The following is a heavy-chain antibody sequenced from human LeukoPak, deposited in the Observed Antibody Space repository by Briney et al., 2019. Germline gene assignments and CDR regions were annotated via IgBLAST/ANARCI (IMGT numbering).Heavy chain of an antibody. V-gene: IGHV1-69*05. D-gene: IGHD2-15*01. CDR2: IIPIFGAT. CDR3: ARGYCSGDSCFHDAFDI. Sequence: ASVKVSCKTSGGTFSDFAFSWVRQAPGQGLEWMGRIIPIFGATSYAQNFQGRVSITTDESTSTAYMELSSLRSEDTAVYYCARGYCSGDSCFHDAFDISGQGRMVTVSS. CDR1: GGTFSDFA. J-gene: IGHJ3*02.